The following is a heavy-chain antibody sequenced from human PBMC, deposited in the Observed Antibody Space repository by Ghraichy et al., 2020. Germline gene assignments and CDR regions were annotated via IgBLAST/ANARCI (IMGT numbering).Heavy chain of an antibody. V-gene: IGHV4-59*01. Sequence: TLSLTCTVSGTSITKYYWSWIRQPPGKGLEWMGYIYYTGITNYNPSLESRVTISVDTSKNQFSLKLSSVTAADTAVYYFTRDNPPIEMSTRGAFEFWGQGTMVTVSS. J-gene: IGHJ3*01. CDR2: IYYTGIT. CDR1: GTSITKYY. CDR3: TRDNPPIEMSTRGAFEF. D-gene: IGHD5-24*01.